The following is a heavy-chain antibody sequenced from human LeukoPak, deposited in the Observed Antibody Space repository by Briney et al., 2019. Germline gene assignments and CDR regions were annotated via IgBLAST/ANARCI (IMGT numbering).Heavy chain of an antibody. Sequence: GGSLRLSCAASGFTFSRYWMSWVRQAPGKGLEWVANIKYDGSETYYVDSVKGRFTISRDNAKNSLYLQMNSRRAEDTAVYYCATVCAVFGECDVFEYWGQGTLVTVSS. J-gene: IGHJ4*02. CDR3: ATVCAVFGECDVFEY. CDR2: IKYDGSET. D-gene: IGHD3-10*02. V-gene: IGHV3-7*01. CDR1: GFTFSRYW.